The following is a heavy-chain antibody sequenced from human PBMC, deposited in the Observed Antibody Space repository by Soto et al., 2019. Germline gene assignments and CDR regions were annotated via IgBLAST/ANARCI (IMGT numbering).Heavy chain of an antibody. V-gene: IGHV4-31*03. J-gene: IGHJ4*02. CDR2: TSNSGRT. CDR3: ARGGGSTKVDY. D-gene: IGHD3-16*01. CDR1: GGSITSSGYY. Sequence: QVQLQESGPGLVKPSQTLSLTCTVSGGSITSSGYYWSWIRQHPGEGLEWIGLTSNSGRTSYNPSLKSRVTISVDTSSSQFSLNLKSVTAADTAVYYCARGGGSTKVDYGGQGTLVTVSP.